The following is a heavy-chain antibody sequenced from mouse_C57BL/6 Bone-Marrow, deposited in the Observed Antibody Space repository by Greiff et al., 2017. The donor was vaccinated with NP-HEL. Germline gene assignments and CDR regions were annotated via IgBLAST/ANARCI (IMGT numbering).Heavy chain of an antibody. CDR1: GFNIKDDY. Sequence: VQLQQSGAELVRPGASVKLSCTASGFNIKDDYMHWVKQRPEQGLEWIGWIDPENGDTEYASKFQGKATITADTSSNTAYLQLSSLTSEDTAVYYCTKYYFDCWGRGTTLTVSS. J-gene: IGHJ2*01. CDR3: TKYYFDC. V-gene: IGHV14-4*01. CDR2: IDPENGDT.